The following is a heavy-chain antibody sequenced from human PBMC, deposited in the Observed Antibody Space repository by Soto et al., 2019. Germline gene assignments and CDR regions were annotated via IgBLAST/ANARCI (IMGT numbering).Heavy chain of an antibody. J-gene: IGHJ6*02. V-gene: IGHV1-69*13. Sequence: SVKVSCKASGGTFSSYAISWVRQAPGQGLEWMGGIIPIFGTANYAQKFQGRVTITAGESTSTAYMELSSLRSEDTAVYYCASDSDIVVVVAATRRGYYGMDVWGQGTTVTVSS. CDR3: ASDSDIVVVVAATRRGYYGMDV. CDR1: GGTFSSYA. D-gene: IGHD2-15*01. CDR2: IIPIFGTA.